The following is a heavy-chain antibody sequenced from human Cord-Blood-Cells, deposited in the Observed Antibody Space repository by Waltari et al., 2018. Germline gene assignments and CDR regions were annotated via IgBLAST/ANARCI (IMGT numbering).Heavy chain of an antibody. CDR1: GYSFTSYW. V-gene: IGHV5-51*01. D-gene: IGHD5-12*01. CDR2: RYPDDSDT. CDR3: TRLSGYSGYDAIFYY. Sequence: EVQLVQSGEEVKKPGESLKISCQGSGYSFTSYWIGWVRQMPGKVLEWRGIRYPDDSDTRYGPSVQGQVTISADKSISTAYLQCSSLKATDAAMYYGTRLSGYSGYDAIFYYLCQGTLLTVSS. J-gene: IGHJ4*02.